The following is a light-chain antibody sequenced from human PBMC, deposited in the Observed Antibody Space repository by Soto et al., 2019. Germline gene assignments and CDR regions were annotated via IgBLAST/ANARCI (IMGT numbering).Light chain of an antibody. CDR2: EVS. CDR3: SSYTSSSTVV. V-gene: IGLV2-14*01. Sequence: QSVLTQPASVSGSPGQSITISCTGTSSDVGGYNYVSWYQQHPGKAPKLMIYEVSNRPSGVSNRFSGSKSGNTASLTISGLQAEDEADYYCSSYTSSSTVVFGGGTKLTVL. CDR1: SSDVGGYNY. J-gene: IGLJ2*01.